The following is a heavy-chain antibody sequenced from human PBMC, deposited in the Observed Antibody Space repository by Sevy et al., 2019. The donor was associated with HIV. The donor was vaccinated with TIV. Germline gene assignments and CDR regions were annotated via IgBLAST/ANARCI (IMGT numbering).Heavy chain of an antibody. D-gene: IGHD2-8*01. Sequence: GGSLRLSCAASGFTFSSYAMSWVRQAPGKGLEWVSAISGSGGSTYYANSVRGRFTISRDKSKNMLYLQMNSLKDEDTTVYYCAKGLMSVDYWGQATAAIVSS. V-gene: IGHV3-23*01. J-gene: IGHJ4*02. CDR2: ISGSGGST. CDR3: AKGLMSVDY. CDR1: GFTFSSYA.